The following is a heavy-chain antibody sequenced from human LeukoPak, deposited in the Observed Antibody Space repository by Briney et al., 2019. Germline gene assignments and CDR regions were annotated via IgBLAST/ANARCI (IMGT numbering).Heavy chain of an antibody. CDR1: GFTFDDYG. CDR3: VKDRAANLYGSGAFEY. V-gene: IGHV3-9*01. D-gene: IGHD3-10*01. J-gene: IGHJ4*02. CDR2: IDWNSGAI. Sequence: GKSLRLSCAASGFTFDDYGIHWVRQAPGKGLEWVSGIDWNSGAIDYADSVKGRFTISRDNAKNSLYLQMNSLRAEDTALYYCVKDRAANLYGSGAFEYWGQGTLVTVSS.